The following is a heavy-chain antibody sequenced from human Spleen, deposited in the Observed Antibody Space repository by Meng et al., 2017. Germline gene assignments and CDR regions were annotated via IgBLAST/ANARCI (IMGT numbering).Heavy chain of an antibody. CDR1: GFTFIGHW. CDR2: INTDGSTT. Sequence: VAAGGGLVQPGGSMRLSCAASGFTFIGHWIHWVRQAPGKGLVWVSRINTDGSTTTYADSVKGRFSISRDNAKNTLYLQMNSLRAEDTAVYYCTNDRLNHWGQGTLVTVSS. D-gene: IGHD1-1*01. J-gene: IGHJ1*01. CDR3: TNDRLNH. V-gene: IGHV3-74*01.